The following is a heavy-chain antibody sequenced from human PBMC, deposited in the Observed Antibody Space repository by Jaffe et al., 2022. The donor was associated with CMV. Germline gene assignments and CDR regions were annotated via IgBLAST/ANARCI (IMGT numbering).Heavy chain of an antibody. Sequence: QVQLQQSGPGLVKPSQTLSLTCAISGDSVSSNSAAWNWIRQSPSRGLEWLGRTYYRSKWYNDYAVSVKSRITINPDTSKNQFSLQLNSVTPEDTAVYYCARAPRGDCSGGSCLEKNYYYYYYMDVWGKGTTVTVSS. CDR1: GDSVSSNSAA. J-gene: IGHJ6*03. V-gene: IGHV6-1*01. CDR2: TYYRSKWYN. D-gene: IGHD2-15*01. CDR3: ARAPRGDCSGGSCLEKNYYYYYYMDV.